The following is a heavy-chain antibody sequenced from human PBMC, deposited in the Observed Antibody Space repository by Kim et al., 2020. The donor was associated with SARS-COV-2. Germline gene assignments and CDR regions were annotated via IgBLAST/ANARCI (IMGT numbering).Heavy chain of an antibody. CDR3: ARAGGGGHLDY. V-gene: IGHV1-69*13. CDR1: GANFKNYA. J-gene: IGHJ4*02. Sequence: SVKVSCKASGANFKNYAITWVRQAPGQGLECMGGIIPVFETTRYAQKFQGRVTITADESTTTAYMELSSLRTDDTSVYYCARAGGGGHLDYWGQGTLVTVSS. D-gene: IGHD2-15*01. CDR2: IIPVFETT.